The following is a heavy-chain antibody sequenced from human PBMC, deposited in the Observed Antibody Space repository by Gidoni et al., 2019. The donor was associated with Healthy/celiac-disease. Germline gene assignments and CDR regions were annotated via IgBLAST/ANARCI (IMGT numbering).Heavy chain of an antibody. CDR3: ARESTTVVTHRAFDI. D-gene: IGHD4-17*01. CDR2: IIPIFGIA. CDR1: GGPFSSYA. V-gene: IGHV1-69*04. Sequence: QVQLVQSGAEVKKPGSSVKVSCKASGGPFSSYAISWVRQAPGQGLEWMGRIIPIFGIANYAQKFQGRVTITADKSTSTAYMELSSLRSEDTAVYYCARESTTVVTHRAFDIWGQGTMVTVSS. J-gene: IGHJ3*02.